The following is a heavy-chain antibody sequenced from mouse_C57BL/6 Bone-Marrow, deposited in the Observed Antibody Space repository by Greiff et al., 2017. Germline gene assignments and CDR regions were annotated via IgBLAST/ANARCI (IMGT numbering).Heavy chain of an antibody. Sequence: EVKLVESVAELVRPGASVKLSCTASGFNIKDDYMHWVKQRPEQGLEWIGWIDPENGDTEYAAKFQGKATITADTSSNTAYLQLSSLTSEDTAVYYCTTDYYGSHWYFDVWGTGTTVTVSS. D-gene: IGHD1-1*01. CDR1: GFNIKDDY. CDR2: IDPENGDT. J-gene: IGHJ1*03. CDR3: TTDYYGSHWYFDV. V-gene: IGHV14-4*01.